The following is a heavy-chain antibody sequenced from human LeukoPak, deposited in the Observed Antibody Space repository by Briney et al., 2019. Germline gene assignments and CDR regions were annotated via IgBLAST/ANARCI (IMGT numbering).Heavy chain of an antibody. J-gene: IGHJ4*02. V-gene: IGHV4-30-2*01. Sequence: SETLSLTCAVSGGSISSGGYSWSWIRQPPGKGLEWIGYIYHSGSTYYNPSLKSRVTISVDRSKNQFSLKLSSVTAADTAVYYCARALNTEPLWARAFDYWGQGTLVTVSS. D-gene: IGHD2-21*01. CDR1: GGSISSGGYS. CDR2: IYHSGST. CDR3: ARALNTEPLWARAFDY.